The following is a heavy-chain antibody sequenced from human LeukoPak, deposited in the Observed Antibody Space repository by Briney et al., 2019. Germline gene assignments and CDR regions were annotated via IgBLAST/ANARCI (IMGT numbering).Heavy chain of an antibody. Sequence: ETLSLTCAVYGFSFSGYYWSWVRQAPGKGLEWVSVIYSGGSTYYADSVKGRFTISRNNSKNTLYLQMSSRRAEDAAVYYCARATIGFVDSWGQGTLVTVSS. CDR2: IYSGGST. CDR3: ARATIGFVDS. D-gene: IGHD3-9*01. J-gene: IGHJ4*02. CDR1: GFSFSGYY. V-gene: IGHV3-53*01.